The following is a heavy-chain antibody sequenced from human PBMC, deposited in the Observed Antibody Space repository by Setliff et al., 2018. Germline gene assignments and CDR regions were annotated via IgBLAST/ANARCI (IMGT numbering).Heavy chain of an antibody. CDR1: GYTFTSYD. Sequence: ASVKVSCKASGYTFTSYDINWVRQATGQGLEWMGWMNPNSGNTGYAQKFQGRVTITRNTSISTAYMELSSLRSEDTAVYYCARDLWNYDSSGYYYCFDYWGQGTLVTVSS. J-gene: IGHJ4*02. D-gene: IGHD3-22*01. CDR3: ARDLWNYDSSGYYYCFDY. CDR2: MNPNSGNT. V-gene: IGHV1-8*03.